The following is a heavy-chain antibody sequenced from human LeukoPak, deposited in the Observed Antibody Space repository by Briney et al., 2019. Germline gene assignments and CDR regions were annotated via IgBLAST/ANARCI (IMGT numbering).Heavy chain of an antibody. Sequence: PSGTLSLTCSVSGGTINNYYWSWVRQPPGKDLEWIGFIHYSGSTNYNPSLKSRVTISVDKSRNQFSLRLSSVTAADTAVYYCARYASGGCYFDYWGQGTLATVSS. CDR2: IHYSGST. D-gene: IGHD3-10*01. V-gene: IGHV4-59*08. CDR1: GGTINNYY. J-gene: IGHJ4*02. CDR3: ARYASGGCYFDY.